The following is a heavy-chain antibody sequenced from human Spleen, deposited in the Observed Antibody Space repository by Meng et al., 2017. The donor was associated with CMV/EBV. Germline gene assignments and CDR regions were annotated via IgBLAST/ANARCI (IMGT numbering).Heavy chain of an antibody. Sequence: GESLKISCKVSGYSFASHWIGWVRQMPGKGLEWMGIIYPGDSDTRYSPSFQGQVTISADKSISTAYLQWSSLKAPDTAMYYCAKATPFTMDVWGQGTTVTVSS. CDR2: IYPGDSDT. J-gene: IGHJ6*02. CDR1: GYSFASHW. CDR3: AKATPFTMDV. V-gene: IGHV5-51*01. D-gene: IGHD2/OR15-2a*01.